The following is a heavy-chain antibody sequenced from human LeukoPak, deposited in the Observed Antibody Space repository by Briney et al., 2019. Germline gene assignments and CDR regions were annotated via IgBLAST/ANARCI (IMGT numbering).Heavy chain of an antibody. CDR3: ARRYGP. V-gene: IGHV4-39*01. CDR1: GDSFTTYY. D-gene: IGHD3-16*01. J-gene: IGHJ5*02. Sequence: PSETLSLTCTVSGDSFTTYYWGWIRQPPGKGLEWIGSIYDSGSTYYNPSLKSRVTISVDTSKNQFSLKLNSVTAADTAVYYCARRYGPWGQGTLVTVSS. CDR2: IYDSGST.